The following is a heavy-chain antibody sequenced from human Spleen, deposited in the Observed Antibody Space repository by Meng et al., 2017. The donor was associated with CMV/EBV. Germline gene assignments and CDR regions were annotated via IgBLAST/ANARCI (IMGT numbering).Heavy chain of an antibody. V-gene: IGHV1-69*05. CDR1: FSSYA. CDR2: IIPIFGTA. CDR3: ARGDYYYDSSGYYYAFDY. Sequence: FSSYAISWGRQAPGQGLEWMGGIIPIFGTANYAQKFQGRVTITTDESTSTAYMELSSLRSEDTAVYYCARGDYYYDSSGYYYAFDYWGQGTLVTVSS. J-gene: IGHJ4*02. D-gene: IGHD3-22*01.